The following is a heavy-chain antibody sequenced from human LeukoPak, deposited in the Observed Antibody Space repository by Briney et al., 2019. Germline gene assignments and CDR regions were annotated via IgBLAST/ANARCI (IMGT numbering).Heavy chain of an antibody. Sequence: PGGSLRLSCAASGFTFSSYEMNWVRQAPGKGLEWVSYISSSGSTIYYADSVKGRFTISRDNAKNPLYLQMNSLRAEDTAVYYCARDKASAHYDSSGYAGYWGQGTLVTVSS. CDR1: GFTFSSYE. CDR2: ISSSGSTI. CDR3: ARDKASAHYDSSGYAGY. J-gene: IGHJ4*02. D-gene: IGHD3-22*01. V-gene: IGHV3-48*03.